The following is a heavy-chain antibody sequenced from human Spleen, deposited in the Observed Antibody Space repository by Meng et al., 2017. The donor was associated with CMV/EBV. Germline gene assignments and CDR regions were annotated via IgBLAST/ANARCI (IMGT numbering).Heavy chain of an antibody. CDR1: GVSFDDYG. J-gene: IGHJ4*02. Sequence: ASGVSFDDYGMSWVRQAPGKGLGWVSGINGKGDSTGYADSVKGRFTISRDNAKNSLYLQMNTLGVDDSALYFCARGLYCSNTNCSPYWGRGTLVTVSS. V-gene: IGHV3-20*03. D-gene: IGHD2-2*01. CDR3: ARGLYCSNTNCSPY. CDR2: INGKGDST.